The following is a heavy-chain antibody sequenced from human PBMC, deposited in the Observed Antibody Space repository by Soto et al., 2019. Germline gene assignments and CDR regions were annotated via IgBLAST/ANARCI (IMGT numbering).Heavy chain of an antibody. CDR2: IYYSGST. CDR1: GGSISTGGYY. V-gene: IGHV4-31*03. CDR3: ARDLASNTFDI. Sequence: QVQLQESGPGLVKPSQTLSLTCTVSGGSISTGGYYWSWIRQHPGKGLEWIGYIYYSGSTYYNPSLKSRVTISLDTSKNQFSLKLTSVTAADTAVYYCARDLASNTFDIWGQGTMVTVSS. J-gene: IGHJ3*02.